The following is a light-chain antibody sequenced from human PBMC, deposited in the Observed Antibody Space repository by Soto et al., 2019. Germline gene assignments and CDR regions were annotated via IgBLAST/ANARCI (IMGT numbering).Light chain of an antibody. J-gene: IGLJ2*01. V-gene: IGLV1-40*01. CDR2: DNS. CDR1: SSNIGAGYD. Sequence: QSVLTQPPSVSGAPGQRVTISCTGSSSNIGAGYDVHWYRQLPGTAPKLLIYDNSNRPSGVPDRFSGSKSGTTASLAITGLQADDEADDYCQSYDRSLSGRVFGGGTKLTVL. CDR3: QSYDRSLSGRV.